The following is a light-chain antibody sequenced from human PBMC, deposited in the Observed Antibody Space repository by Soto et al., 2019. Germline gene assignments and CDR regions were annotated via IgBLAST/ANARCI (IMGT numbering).Light chain of an antibody. CDR1: SSDVGGYNY. Sequence: QSALTQPASVSGSPGQSITISCTGTSSDVGGYNYVSWYQQHPGKAPKLMIYEVSNRPSGVSNRFSGSKSGNTASLTISWLQAEDEADYYCSSYTISRTYVFGTGTKLTVL. CDR3: SSYTISRTYV. CDR2: EVS. V-gene: IGLV2-14*01. J-gene: IGLJ1*01.